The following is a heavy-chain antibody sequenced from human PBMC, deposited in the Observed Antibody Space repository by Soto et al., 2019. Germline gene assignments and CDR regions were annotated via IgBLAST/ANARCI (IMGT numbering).Heavy chain of an antibody. D-gene: IGHD5-18*01. V-gene: IGHV5-51*01. Sequence: GESLKISCKGSGYSFTSYWIGWVRQMPGKGLEWMGIIYPGDSDTRYSPSFQGQVTISADKSISTAYLQWSSLKASDTAMYYFARLVSGYSYARGPNWFDPWGQGTLVTVSS. CDR1: GYSFTSYW. CDR3: ARLVSGYSYARGPNWFDP. J-gene: IGHJ5*02. CDR2: IYPGDSDT.